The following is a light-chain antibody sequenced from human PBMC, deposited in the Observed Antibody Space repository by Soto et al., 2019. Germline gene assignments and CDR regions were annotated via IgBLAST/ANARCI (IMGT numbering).Light chain of an antibody. V-gene: IGLV2-8*01. J-gene: IGLJ1*01. CDR2: EVT. Sequence: QSVLTQPPSASGSPGQSVTISCTGTNNDVGVYNYVSWYQQHPGKAPRLMIYEVTKRPSDIPDRFSGSKSGNTSSLTVSGLQAEDEADYYCRSYAGTNNYVFGTGTKLTVL. CDR1: NNDVGVYNY. CDR3: RSYAGTNNYV.